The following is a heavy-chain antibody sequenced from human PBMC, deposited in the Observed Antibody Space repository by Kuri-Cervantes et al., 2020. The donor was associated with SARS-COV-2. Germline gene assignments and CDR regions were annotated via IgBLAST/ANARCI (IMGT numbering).Heavy chain of an antibody. D-gene: IGHD4-17*01. Sequence: GESLKISCAASGFTFSSYSMNWVRQAPGKGLEWVSSISSSGSTIYYADSVKGRFTISRDNAKNSLYLQMNSLRAEDTAVYYCARDSESLGYGDYAGYYYYGMDVWGQGTTVTVSS. J-gene: IGHJ6*02. CDR2: ISSSGSTI. CDR3: ARDSESLGYGDYAGYYYYGMDV. V-gene: IGHV3-21*04. CDR1: GFTFSSYS.